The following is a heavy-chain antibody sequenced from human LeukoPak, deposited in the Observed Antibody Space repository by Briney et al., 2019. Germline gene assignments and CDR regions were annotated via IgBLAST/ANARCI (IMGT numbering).Heavy chain of an antibody. CDR2: ISNGNT. CDR3: VREAGYCASVCLKTNWFDP. D-gene: IGHD2-21*02. CDR1: GFTFSSYA. V-gene: IGHV3-23*01. J-gene: IGHJ5*02. Sequence: PGGSLRLSCAVSGFTFSSYAMSWVRQPPGKGLEWVSAISNGNTYYADSVRGRFTISRDDSKNMVYLQMNSLRVEDTALYYCVREAGYCASVCLKTNWFDPWGQGTLVTVSS.